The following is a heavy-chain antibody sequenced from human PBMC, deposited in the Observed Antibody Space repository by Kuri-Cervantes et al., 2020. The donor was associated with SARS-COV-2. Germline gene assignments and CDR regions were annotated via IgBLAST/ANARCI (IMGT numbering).Heavy chain of an antibody. CDR3: ARGGYFDWLANLYYYMDV. D-gene: IGHD3-9*01. CDR1: GGTFSSYA. V-gene: IGHV1-69*13. Sequence: SVKVSCKASGGTFSSYAISWVRQAPGQGLEWMGRIIPIFGTANYAQKFQGRVTITADESTSTAYMELRSLRSDDTAVYYCARGGYFDWLANLYYYMDVWGKGTTVTVSS. J-gene: IGHJ6*03. CDR2: IIPIFGTA.